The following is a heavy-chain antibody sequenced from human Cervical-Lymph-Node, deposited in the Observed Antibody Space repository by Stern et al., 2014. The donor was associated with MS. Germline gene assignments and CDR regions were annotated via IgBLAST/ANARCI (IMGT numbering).Heavy chain of an antibody. CDR1: GFSLSTSGMC. CDR3: ARIDSSGSRGLDY. CDR2: IDWDDDK. Sequence: QVTLKESGPALVKPTQTLTLTCTFSGFSLSTSGMCVSWIRQPPGQALEWLALIDWDDDKYYSTSLKTRLTISKDPTKNQVVLTMTNMDPVDTATYYCARIDSSGSRGLDYWGQGTLVTVSS. D-gene: IGHD6-25*01. J-gene: IGHJ4*02. V-gene: IGHV2-70*01.